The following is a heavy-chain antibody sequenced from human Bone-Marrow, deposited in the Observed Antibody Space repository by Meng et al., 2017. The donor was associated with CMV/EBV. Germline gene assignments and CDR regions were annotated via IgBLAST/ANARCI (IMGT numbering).Heavy chain of an antibody. CDR1: GYTFTGYY. Sequence: SVKVSCKASGYTFTGYYMHWVRQAPGQGLEWMGWINPNSGGTNYAQKFQGRVTMTRDTSISTAYMELSRLRSDDTAVYYCATIPDIVVVPAAISLGSDYRGQGTLVTVSS. CDR3: ATIPDIVVVPAAISLGSDY. CDR2: INPNSGGT. V-gene: IGHV1-2*02. J-gene: IGHJ4*02. D-gene: IGHD2-2*01.